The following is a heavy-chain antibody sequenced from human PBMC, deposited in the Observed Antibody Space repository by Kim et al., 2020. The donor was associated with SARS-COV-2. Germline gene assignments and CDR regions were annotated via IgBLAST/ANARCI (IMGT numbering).Heavy chain of an antibody. Sequence: GGSLRLSCAASGFTFSSYAMHWVRQAPGKGLEWVAVISYDGSNKYYADSVKGRFTISRDNSKNTLYLQMNSLRAEDTAVYYCARDESGWYYYYYYGMDVWGQGTTVTVSS. CDR3: ARDESGWYYYYYYGMDV. CDR2: ISYDGSNK. J-gene: IGHJ6*02. D-gene: IGHD6-19*01. CDR1: GFTFSSYA. V-gene: IGHV3-30-3*01.